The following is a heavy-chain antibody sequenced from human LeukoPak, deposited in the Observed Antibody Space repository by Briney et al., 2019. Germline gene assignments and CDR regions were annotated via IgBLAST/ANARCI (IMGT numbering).Heavy chain of an antibody. Sequence: GGSLRLSCAASGFTFSGYDMNWVRQAPGKGLEWVANIKKDGSEKKYVDSVKGRFTISRDNAENSLYLQMNSLRAEDTAVYYCAREGGSGWYSGWFDPWGQGTLVTVSS. CDR1: GFTFSGYD. J-gene: IGHJ5*02. CDR2: IKKDGSEK. CDR3: AREGGSGWYSGWFDP. D-gene: IGHD6-19*01. V-gene: IGHV3-7*01.